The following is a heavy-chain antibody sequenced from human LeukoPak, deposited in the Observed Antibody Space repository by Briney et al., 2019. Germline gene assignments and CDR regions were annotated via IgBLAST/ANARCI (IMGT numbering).Heavy chain of an antibody. CDR3: ARSKNFYGSGTY. D-gene: IGHD3-10*01. V-gene: IGHV4-61*03. CDR2: IYYTGKT. J-gene: IGHJ4*02. CDR1: GDSVSNGNYY. Sequence: SETLSLTCTVSGDSVSNGNYYWSWLRQPPGKALEWIGYIYYTGKTYYNPSLEGRVTILVDTSRNHFSVKLSSVTAADTAVYFGARSKNFYGSGTYWSRETLVTVSS.